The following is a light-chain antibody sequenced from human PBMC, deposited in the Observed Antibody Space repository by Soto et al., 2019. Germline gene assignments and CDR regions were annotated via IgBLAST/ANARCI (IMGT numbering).Light chain of an antibody. CDR1: LIVMHSSNTQNY. V-gene: IGKV4-1*01. CDR2: WAS. J-gene: IGKJ4*01. Sequence: DVMLNHSPSSLAFSLAARATINCNSSLIVMHSSNTQNYLAWYQQKPGQPPKLLIYWASTRESGVPDRFSGSGSGTDFALTISSLQPEDFAVYSCQQNYSTPLTFGGGTKVDIK. CDR3: QQNYSTPLT.